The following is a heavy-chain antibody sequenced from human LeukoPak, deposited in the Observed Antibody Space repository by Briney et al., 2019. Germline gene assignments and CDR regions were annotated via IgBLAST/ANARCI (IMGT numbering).Heavy chain of an antibody. CDR2: INPSGGST. CDR1: GYTFTIYY. J-gene: IGHJ4*02. CDR3: VMPSTIFGVVTDGVY. D-gene: IGHD3-3*01. Sequence: ASVKVSCKASGYTFTIYYMHWVRPAPGQGLEWMGIINPSGGSTSYAQKLQGRVTMTRDTSTSTVYMELSSLRSEDTAVYYCVMPSTIFGVVTDGVYWGQGTLVTVSS. V-gene: IGHV1-46*01.